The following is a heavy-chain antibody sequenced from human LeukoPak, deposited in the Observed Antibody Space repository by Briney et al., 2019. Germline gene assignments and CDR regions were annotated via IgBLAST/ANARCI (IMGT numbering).Heavy chain of an antibody. J-gene: IGHJ4*02. Sequence: ASVKVSCKASGYTFTSYGISWVRQAPGQGLEWMGGIIPIFGTANYAQKFQGRVTITADKSTSTAYMELSSLRSEDTAVYYCALFNIVATPRLDYWGQGTLVTVSS. V-gene: IGHV1-69*06. D-gene: IGHD5-12*01. CDR1: GYTFTSYG. CDR2: IIPIFGTA. CDR3: ALFNIVATPRLDY.